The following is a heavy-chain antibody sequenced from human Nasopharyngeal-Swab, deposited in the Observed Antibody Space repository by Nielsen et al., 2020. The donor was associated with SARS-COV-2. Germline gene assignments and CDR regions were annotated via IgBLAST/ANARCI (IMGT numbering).Heavy chain of an antibody. Sequence: GGSLRLSCVVSGFTFTDSWIHWVRQAPGKGLVWVSRINNDGGRTGYADSVKGRFTISRDNAKNTIYLQMHSLRAEDTAVYYCARDFDQTGDWGQGTLVTVSS. CDR1: GFTFTDSW. CDR3: ARDFDQTGD. CDR2: INNDGGRT. D-gene: IGHD7-27*01. J-gene: IGHJ4*02. V-gene: IGHV3-74*01.